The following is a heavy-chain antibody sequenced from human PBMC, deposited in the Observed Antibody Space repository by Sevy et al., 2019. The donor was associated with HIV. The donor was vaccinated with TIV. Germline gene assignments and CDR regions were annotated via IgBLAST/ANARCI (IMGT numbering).Heavy chain of an antibody. V-gene: IGHV3-7*01. CDR1: EFTFSNYW. Sequence: GESLKISCTASEFTFSNYWMSWVRQAPEKGLEWVANIKEDGSEKYYVDSVRGRFTISRDNGENSLYLQMNSLRVEDTAVYYCARDRLPSKYGGLNSWGQGTPVTVSS. CDR3: ARDRLPSKYGGLNS. J-gene: IGHJ4*02. CDR2: IKEDGSEK. D-gene: IGHD4-17*01.